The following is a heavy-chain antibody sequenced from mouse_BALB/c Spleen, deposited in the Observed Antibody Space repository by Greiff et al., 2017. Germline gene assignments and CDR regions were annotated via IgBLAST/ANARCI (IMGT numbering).Heavy chain of an antibody. J-gene: IGHJ4*01. D-gene: IGHD1-1*01. Sequence: VKVVESGPGLVQPSQSLSITCTVSGFSLTSYGVHWVRQSPGKGLEWLGVIWSGGSTDYNAAFISRLSISKDNSKSQVFFKMNSLQADDTAIYYCARNQLRGYAMDYWGQGTSVTVSS. CDR1: GFSLTSYG. V-gene: IGHV2-4-1*01. CDR2: IWSGGST. CDR3: ARNQLRGYAMDY.